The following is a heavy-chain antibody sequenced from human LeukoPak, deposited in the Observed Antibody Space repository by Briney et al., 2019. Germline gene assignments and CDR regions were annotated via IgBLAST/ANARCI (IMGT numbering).Heavy chain of an antibody. V-gene: IGHV3-9*01. D-gene: IGHD2-21*01. CDR2: ISWNSGNI. J-gene: IGHJ4*02. CDR1: GFTFDDYG. CDR3: AKDVRDIVVLIDTYMY. Sequence: GGSLRLSCAASGFTFDDYGMHWVRQAPGKGLEWVSGISWNSGNIGYADSVKGRFTISRDNAKNSLYLQMNSLRVEDTALYYCAKDVRDIVVLIDTYMYWGQGTLVTVSS.